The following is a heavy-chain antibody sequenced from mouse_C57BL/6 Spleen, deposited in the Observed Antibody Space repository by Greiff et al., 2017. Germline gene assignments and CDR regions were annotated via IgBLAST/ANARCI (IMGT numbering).Heavy chain of an antibody. J-gene: IGHJ4*01. CDR1: GYTFTDYY. CDR3: ARWGWLLRMDY. CDR2: INPNNGGT. V-gene: IGHV1-26*01. D-gene: IGHD2-3*01. Sequence: EVQLQQSGPELVKPGASVKISCKASGYTFTDYYMNWVKQSPGKSLEWIGDINPNNGGTSYNQKFKGKATLTVDKSSSTAYMELRSLTSEDSAVYYCARWGWLLRMDYWGQGTSVTVSS.